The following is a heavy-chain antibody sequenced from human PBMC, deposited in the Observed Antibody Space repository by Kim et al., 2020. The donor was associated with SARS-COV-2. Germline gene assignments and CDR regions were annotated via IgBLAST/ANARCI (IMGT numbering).Heavy chain of an antibody. D-gene: IGHD3-16*02. Sequence: GGSLRLSCAASGFTFSSYAMSWVRQAPRKGLEWVSAISGSGGSTYYADSVKGRFTISRDNSKNTLYLQMNSLRAEDTAVYYCAISLGIRLGELSLFWSLDNAFDIWGQGTIVTVSS. V-gene: IGHV3-23*01. CDR2: ISGSGGST. CDR1: GFTFSSYA. CDR3: AISLGIRLGELSLFWSLDNAFDI. J-gene: IGHJ3*02.